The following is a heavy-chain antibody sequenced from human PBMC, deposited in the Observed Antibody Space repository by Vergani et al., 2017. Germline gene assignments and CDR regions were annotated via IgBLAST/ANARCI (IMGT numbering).Heavy chain of an antibody. CDR1: GITFWKFG. V-gene: IGHV3-23*04. Sequence: EVDLVESGGGLAQPGGSLRLSCEASGITFWKFGMHWVRQGPGKGLEWVSGISGSGGSTYYADSVKGRFIISRDNSKNTLHLQMNSLRADDTAVYYCTKGSRGYTGYFFDYWGQGTLATVSS. CDR3: TKGSRGYTGYFFDY. J-gene: IGHJ4*02. D-gene: IGHD5-12*01. CDR2: ISGSGGST.